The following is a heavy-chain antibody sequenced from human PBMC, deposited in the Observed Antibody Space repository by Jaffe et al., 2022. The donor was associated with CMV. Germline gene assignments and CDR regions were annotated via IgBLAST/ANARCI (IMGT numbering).Heavy chain of an antibody. D-gene: IGHD6-13*01. J-gene: IGHJ4*02. CDR2: ISSSSSYI. CDR1: GFTFSSYS. Sequence: EVQLVESGGGLVKPGGSLRLSCAASGFTFSSYSMNWVRQAPGKGLEWVSSISSSSSYIYYADSVKGRFTISRDNAKNSLYLQMNSLRAEDTAVYYCARATGIAAAGNFDYWGQGTLVTVSS. V-gene: IGHV3-21*01. CDR3: ARATGIAAAGNFDY.